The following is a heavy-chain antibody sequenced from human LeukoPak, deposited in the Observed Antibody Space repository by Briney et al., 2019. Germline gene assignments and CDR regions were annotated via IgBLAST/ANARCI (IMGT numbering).Heavy chain of an antibody. CDR1: GFTVNSNY. J-gene: IGHJ6*03. Sequence: GGSLRLSCAASGFTVNSNYMSWVRQAPGKGLEWVSVIYSGGSTYYADSVKGRFTISRDNSKNTLYLQMNSLRAEDTAVYYCARDLDYYYYMDVWGKGTTVTVSS. CDR2: IYSGGST. V-gene: IGHV3-66*02. CDR3: ARDLDYYYYMDV.